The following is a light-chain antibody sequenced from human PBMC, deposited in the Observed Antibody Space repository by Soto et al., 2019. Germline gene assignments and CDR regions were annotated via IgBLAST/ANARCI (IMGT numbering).Light chain of an antibody. J-gene: IGKJ2*01. Sequence: DIQMTQSPSSLSASVGDRVTITCRASQSISSYLNWYQQKPGKAPKLLIYAASSLQSGVPSRFSGRGSGTDFTLTISSLQHQEFATYSCQQSYSTPYTFGQGTKLEIK. CDR2: AAS. V-gene: IGKV1-39*01. CDR3: QQSYSTPYT. CDR1: QSISSY.